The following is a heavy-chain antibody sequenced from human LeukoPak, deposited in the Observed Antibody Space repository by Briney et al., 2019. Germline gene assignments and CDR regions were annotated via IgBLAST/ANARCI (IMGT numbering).Heavy chain of an antibody. CDR3: ARDLGYSYYFYYYLDV. CDR1: GGSISSYY. CDR2: IYSSGNT. V-gene: IGHV4-4*07. D-gene: IGHD2-2*02. J-gene: IGHJ6*03. Sequence: KTSETLSLTCTVSGGSISSYYWTWIRQPAGKGLEWIGRIYSSGNTNYNPSLNSRVTISMDLSKNQFSLKLSSVTAADTAVYYCARDLGYSYYFYYYLDVWGNGTTVTVSS.